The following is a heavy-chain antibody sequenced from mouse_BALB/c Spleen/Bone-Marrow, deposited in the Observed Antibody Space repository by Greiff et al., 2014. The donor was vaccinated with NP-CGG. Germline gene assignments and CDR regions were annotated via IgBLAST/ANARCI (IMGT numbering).Heavy chain of an antibody. J-gene: IGHJ2*01. CDR3: ARKYGDY. D-gene: IGHD2-10*02. CDR2: IYPGDGET. CDR1: GSPFSSYW. Sequence: QVQLQQSGAELVRPGSSVKISCKASGSPFSSYWMNWVKQRPGQGLEWIGQIYPGDGETNYNGKFKGNATLTADKSASTAYMQLISLTSEDSAVDFCARKYGDYWGQGTTLTVSS. V-gene: IGHV1-80*01.